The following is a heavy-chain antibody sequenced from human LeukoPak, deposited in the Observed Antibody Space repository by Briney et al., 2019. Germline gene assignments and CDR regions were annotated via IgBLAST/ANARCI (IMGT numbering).Heavy chain of an antibody. CDR3: ARGYCSSTSCSEGSFDY. CDR2: IIPIFGTA. Sequence: SVKVSCKASGGTFSSYAISWVRRAPGQGLEWMGGIIPIFGTANYAQKFQGRVTITTDESTSTAYMELSSLRSEDTAVYYCARGYCSSTSCSEGSFDYWGQGTLVTVSS. J-gene: IGHJ4*02. D-gene: IGHD2-2*01. V-gene: IGHV1-69*05. CDR1: GGTFSSYA.